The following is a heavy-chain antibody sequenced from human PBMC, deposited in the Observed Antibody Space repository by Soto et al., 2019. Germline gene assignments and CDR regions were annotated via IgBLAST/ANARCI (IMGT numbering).Heavy chain of an antibody. J-gene: IGHJ5*02. Sequence: LSVTWSVAEGSSSSCGCYWSWIRQHPGKGLEWIGYIYYSGSTYYNPSLKSRVTISVDTSKNQFSLKLSSVTAADTAVYYCATSNWFDPWGQGTLVTVS. CDR2: IYYSGST. CDR3: ATSNWFDP. V-gene: IGHV4-31*02. CDR1: EGSSSSCGCY.